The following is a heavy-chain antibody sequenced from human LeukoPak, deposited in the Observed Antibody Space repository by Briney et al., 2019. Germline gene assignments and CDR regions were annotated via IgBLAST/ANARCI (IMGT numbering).Heavy chain of an antibody. CDR3: ARGGYYDTSGYYHGLVDY. Sequence: GGSLRLSCAASGFTFSDYYMSWIRQAPGKGLGWVSYISSSGSTIYYADSVKGRFTISRDNAKNSLFLHMNSLRDEDTAVYYCARGGYYDTSGYYHGLVDYWGQGTLVTVSS. CDR1: GFTFSDYY. J-gene: IGHJ4*02. V-gene: IGHV3-11*04. D-gene: IGHD3-22*01. CDR2: ISSSGSTI.